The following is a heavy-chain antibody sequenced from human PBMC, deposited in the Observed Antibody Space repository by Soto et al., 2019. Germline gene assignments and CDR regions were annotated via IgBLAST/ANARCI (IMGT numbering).Heavy chain of an antibody. CDR1: GFIFSNYA. CDR3: AKNPGYYYDSTGYHFDY. Sequence: PGGSLRLSCAASGFIFSNYAMNWVRQAPGKGLEWLSVLSGGSERTYYADSVKGRFTISRDNSKNTLFLQMSSLRDEDTAMYYCAKNPGYYYDSTGYHFDYWGQGTLVTVSS. D-gene: IGHD3-22*01. V-gene: IGHV3-23*01. CDR2: LSGGSERT. J-gene: IGHJ4*02.